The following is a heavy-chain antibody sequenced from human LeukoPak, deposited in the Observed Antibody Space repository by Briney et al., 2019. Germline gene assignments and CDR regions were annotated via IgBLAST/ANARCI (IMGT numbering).Heavy chain of an antibody. D-gene: IGHD1-7*01. Sequence: LTGGSLRLSCIASGFTFRDYWMHWVRQVPGKGLVWVSFIKTDGTTTAYADSVKGRFSISRDNAKSTLYLQMNSLRVEDTGIYYCAKNSGPGVNYFDPWGQGTLVTASS. J-gene: IGHJ5*02. CDR1: GFTFRDYW. V-gene: IGHV3-74*03. CDR3: AKNSGPGVNYFDP. CDR2: IKTDGTTT.